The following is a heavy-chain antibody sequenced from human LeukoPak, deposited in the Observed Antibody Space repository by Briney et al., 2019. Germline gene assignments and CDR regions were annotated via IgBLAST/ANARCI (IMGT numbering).Heavy chain of an antibody. CDR1: GGSIWSYY. V-gene: IGHV4-59*01. J-gene: IGHJ4*02. CDR3: ARSSAWSPFDS. D-gene: IGHD6-19*01. Sequence: SETLSLTCTVSGGSIWSYYWSWIRQPPGKGLEWIGYVYSSGSTNHNPSLKSRATISIDTSKNQFSLRLGSVTAADTAVYSCARSSAWSPFDSWGQGILVTVSS. CDR2: VYSSGST.